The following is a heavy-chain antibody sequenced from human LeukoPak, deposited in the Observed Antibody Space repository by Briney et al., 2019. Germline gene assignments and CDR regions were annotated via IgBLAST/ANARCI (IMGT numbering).Heavy chain of an antibody. D-gene: IGHD1-26*01. Sequence: GGSLRLSCAASGFTFSSYAMHWVRQAPGKGLEWVAVISYDGSNKYYADSVKGRFTISRDNARNSLYLQMNSLRGEDTAVYYCARDSRGVQWEPSFDYWGQGNLVTVSS. J-gene: IGHJ4*02. CDR3: ARDSRGVQWEPSFDY. CDR1: GFTFSSYA. V-gene: IGHV3-30-3*01. CDR2: ISYDGSNK.